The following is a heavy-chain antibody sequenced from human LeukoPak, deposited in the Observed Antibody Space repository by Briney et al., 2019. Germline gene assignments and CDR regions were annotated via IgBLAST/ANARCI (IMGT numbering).Heavy chain of an antibody. CDR2: ISGSGGST. J-gene: IGHJ4*02. CDR1: GFTVSSNY. D-gene: IGHD6-13*01. V-gene: IGHV3-23*01. Sequence: GGSLRLSCAASGFTVSSNYMSWVRQAPGKGLEWVSAISGSGGSTYYADSVKGRFTISRDNSKNTLYLQMNSLRAEDTAVYYCAKADRPYSSSWYMDYWGQGTLVTVSS. CDR3: AKADRPYSSSWYMDY.